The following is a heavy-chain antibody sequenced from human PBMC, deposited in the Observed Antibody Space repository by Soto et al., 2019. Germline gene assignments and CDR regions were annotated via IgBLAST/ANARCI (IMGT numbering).Heavy chain of an antibody. CDR1: GGSISSGGYY. V-gene: IGHV4-31*03. CDR2: IYYSGST. D-gene: IGHD3-10*01. CDR3: ARSPNYRFDL. J-gene: IGHJ5*02. Sequence: SETLSLTCTVSGGSISSGGYYWSWIRQHPGKGLEWIGYIYYSGSTYYNPSLKSRVTISVDTSKNQFSLKLSSVTAADTAVYYCARSPNYRFDLWGQGTLVTVSS.